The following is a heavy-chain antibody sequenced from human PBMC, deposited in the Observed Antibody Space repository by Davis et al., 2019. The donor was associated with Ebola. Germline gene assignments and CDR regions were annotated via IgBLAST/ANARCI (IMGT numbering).Heavy chain of an antibody. Sequence: PGGSLRLSCAASGFTFSSYGMHWVRQAPGKGLEWVAVISYDGSNKYYADSVKGRFTISRDNSKNTLYLQMNSLRAEDTAVYYCAKDAGRDTAMEVPLFDYWGQGTLVTVSS. D-gene: IGHD5-18*01. V-gene: IGHV3-30*18. CDR1: GFTFSSYG. CDR2: ISYDGSNK. CDR3: AKDAGRDTAMEVPLFDY. J-gene: IGHJ4*02.